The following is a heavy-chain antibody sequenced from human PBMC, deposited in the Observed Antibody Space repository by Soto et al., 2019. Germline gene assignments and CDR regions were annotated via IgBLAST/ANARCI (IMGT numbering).Heavy chain of an antibody. CDR1: GYTFTSYY. V-gene: IGHV1-46*01. D-gene: IGHD6-19*01. J-gene: IGHJ6*02. CDR2: INPSGGST. Sequence: GASVKVSCKASGYTFTSYYMHWVRQAPGQGLEWMGIINPSGGSTSYAQKFQGRVTMTRDTSTSTVYMELSSLRSEDTAVYYCAREGENSSGWYLGMNYYYYGMDVWGQGTTVTVSS. CDR3: AREGENSSGWYLGMNYYYYGMDV.